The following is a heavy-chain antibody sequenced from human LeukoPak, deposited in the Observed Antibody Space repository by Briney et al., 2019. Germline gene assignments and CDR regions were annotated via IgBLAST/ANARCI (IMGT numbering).Heavy chain of an antibody. V-gene: IGHV3-30*04. Sequence: GRSLRLSCAASGFTFSSYAMHWVRQAPGKWLEWVAVISYDGSNKYYADSVKGRFTISRDNSKNTLYLQMNSLRAEDTAVYYCARIVGAIAQNWFDPWGQGTLVTVSS. CDR2: ISYDGSNK. CDR1: GFTFSSYA. CDR3: ARIVGAIAQNWFDP. D-gene: IGHD1-26*01. J-gene: IGHJ5*02.